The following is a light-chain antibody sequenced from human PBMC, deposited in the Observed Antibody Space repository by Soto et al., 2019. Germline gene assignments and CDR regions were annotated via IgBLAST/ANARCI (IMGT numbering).Light chain of an antibody. CDR3: QQYGSSPWT. J-gene: IGKJ1*01. CDR1: QTIRSNY. V-gene: IGKV3-20*01. CDR2: GAS. Sequence: ETVLTQSPGTLSLSPGERATLSCRASQTIRSNYLAWYRQTPGQAPRLLLYGASNRATGIADRFSGSVSGTDFTLIISRREPKDFALDYCQQYGSSPWTFGQGTKVEI.